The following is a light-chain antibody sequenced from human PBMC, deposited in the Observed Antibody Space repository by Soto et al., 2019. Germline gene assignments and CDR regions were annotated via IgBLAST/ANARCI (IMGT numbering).Light chain of an antibody. CDR3: QQYNSNPPWT. CDR2: DAS. CDR1: QSISHL. V-gene: IGKV1-5*01. J-gene: IGKJ1*01. Sequence: DIQMTQSPSTLSTSVGDRVTITCRASQSISHLLAWYQQKPGKAPNLLIYDASTLYSGVPSRFSGSGSGTEFTLTIPSLQPDDFATYYCQQYNSNPPWTFGQGTKVE.